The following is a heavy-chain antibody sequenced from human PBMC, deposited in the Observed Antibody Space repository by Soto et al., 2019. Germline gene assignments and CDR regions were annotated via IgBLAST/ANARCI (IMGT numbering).Heavy chain of an antibody. V-gene: IGHV3-64*01. CDR3: VRRVAGNHDY. CDR2: ISSNGGTT. J-gene: IGHJ4*02. Sequence: EVQLAESGGGMVQPGGSLRLSCVASGFTFSSYDMHWVRQAPGKGLEYVSSISSNGGTTYYGNSVKGRFTISRDNSKNTLYPQRGSLRAEDRAVYYCVRRVAGNHDYGGQGPLVTVSS. D-gene: IGHD2-15*01. CDR1: GFTFSSYD.